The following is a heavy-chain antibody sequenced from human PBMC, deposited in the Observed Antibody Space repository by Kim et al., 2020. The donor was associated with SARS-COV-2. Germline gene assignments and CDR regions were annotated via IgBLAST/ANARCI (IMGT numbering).Heavy chain of an antibody. V-gene: IGHV3-15*01. CDR2: IKSKTDGGTT. D-gene: IGHD6-19*01. CDR3: TTETSGIAVLDAFDI. Sequence: GGSLRLSCAASGFTFSNAWMSWVRQAPGKGLEWVGRIKSKTDGGTTDYAAPVKGRFTISRDYSKNTLYLQMNSLKTEDTAVYYCTTETSGIAVLDAFDIWGQGTMVTVSS. J-gene: IGHJ3*02. CDR1: GFTFSNAW.